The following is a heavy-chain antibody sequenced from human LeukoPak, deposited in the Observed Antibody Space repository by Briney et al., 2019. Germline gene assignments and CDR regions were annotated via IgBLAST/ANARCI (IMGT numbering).Heavy chain of an antibody. CDR1: GYSFTSYW. Sequence: GESLKISCKGSGYSFTSYWIGWVRQMPGKGLEWVGIIYPGDSDTRYSPSFQGQVTISADKSISTAYLQWSSLKASDTAMYYCARRTLGATGGDAFDIWGQGTMVTVSS. D-gene: IGHD1-26*01. J-gene: IGHJ3*02. CDR2: IYPGDSDT. V-gene: IGHV5-51*01. CDR3: ARRTLGATGGDAFDI.